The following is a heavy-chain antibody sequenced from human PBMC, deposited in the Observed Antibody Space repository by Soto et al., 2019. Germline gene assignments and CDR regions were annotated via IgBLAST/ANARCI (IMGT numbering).Heavy chain of an antibody. CDR1: GFTVSSNY. CDR3: AKDTGILEPIGH. CDR2: IYSGGST. Sequence: TGGSLRLSCAASGFTVSSNYMSWVRQAPGKGLEWVSVIYSGGSTYYADSVKGRFTISRDNSKNTLYLQMNSLRAEDTAVYYCAKDTGILEPIGHWGQGTLVTVSS. J-gene: IGHJ4*02. D-gene: IGHD1-1*01. V-gene: IGHV3-53*01.